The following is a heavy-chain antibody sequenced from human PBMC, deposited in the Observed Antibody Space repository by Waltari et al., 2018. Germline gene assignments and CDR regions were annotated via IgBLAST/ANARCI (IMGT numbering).Heavy chain of an antibody. CDR2: TSAHNDDT. J-gene: IGHJ4*02. D-gene: IGHD4-17*01. CDR1: GYIFTSYG. CDR3: ARDYYSDYVFDH. V-gene: IGHV1-18*01. Sequence: QVPLVQPGGEVKTPAASVKVSCTASGYIFTSYGISWVRQAPGQSLVWMGCTSAHNDDTNYVQRFQDRLTMTTDTSTNTAYMELRSRRSDDTAVYYCARDYYSDYVFDHWGQGTLVIVSS.